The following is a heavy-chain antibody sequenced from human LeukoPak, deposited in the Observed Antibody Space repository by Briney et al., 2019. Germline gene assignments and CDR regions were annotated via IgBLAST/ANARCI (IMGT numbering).Heavy chain of an antibody. CDR1: GFTLSSYW. CDR2: INSDGSST. D-gene: IGHD2-8*02. V-gene: IGHV3-74*01. CDR3: ARTNLVAEPFDY. J-gene: IGHJ4*02. Sequence: AGGSLRLSCAASGFTLSSYWMHWVRQAPGKGLVWVSRINSDGSSTSYADSVKGRFTISRDNAKNTLYLQMNSLRAEDTAVYYCARTNLVAEPFDYWGQGTLVTVSS.